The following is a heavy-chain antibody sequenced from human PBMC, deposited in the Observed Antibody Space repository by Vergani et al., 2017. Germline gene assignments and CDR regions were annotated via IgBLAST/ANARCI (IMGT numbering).Heavy chain of an antibody. Sequence: QVQLQASGPGRVKPSQTLSLTCTMSGGSISAGYYFWSRIRQPAGKGLEWLGHISASGNASHSPSLKTRVSMSVDTSKNQFSLTVTSVTAADTAIYFCARRSGGYYSGGKVHPLRTAFDVWGHGTVVTVSS. J-gene: IGHJ3*01. CDR1: GGSISAGYYF. CDR3: ARRSGGYYSGGKVHPLRTAFDV. V-gene: IGHV4-61*02. CDR2: ISASGNA. D-gene: IGHD2-15*01.